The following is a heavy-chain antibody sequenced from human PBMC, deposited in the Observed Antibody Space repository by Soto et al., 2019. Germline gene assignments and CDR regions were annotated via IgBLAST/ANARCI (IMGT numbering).Heavy chain of an antibody. Sequence: SETLSLTCTVSGGSVSGGSYYWSWIRQPPGKGLEWIGYIYYSGSTNYNPSLKSRVTISVDTSKNQFSLKLSSVTAADTAVYYCARVSYYDFWSGYQDYYYYGMDVWGQGTTVTVSS. V-gene: IGHV4-61*01. CDR3: ARVSYYDFWSGYQDYYYYGMDV. CDR2: IYYSGST. J-gene: IGHJ6*02. D-gene: IGHD3-3*01. CDR1: GGSVSGGSYY.